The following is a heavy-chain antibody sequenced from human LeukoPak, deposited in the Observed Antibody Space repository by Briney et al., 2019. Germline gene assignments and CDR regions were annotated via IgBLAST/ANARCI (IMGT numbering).Heavy chain of an antibody. Sequence: SETLSLTCAVYGGSFSGYYWSWIRQPPGKGLEWIGEINHSGSTNYNPSLKSRVTISEDTSKNQFSLKLSSVTAADTAVYYCARGGYYDSSGYLGSSYWGQGTLVTVSS. D-gene: IGHD3-22*01. CDR3: ARGGYYDSSGYLGSSY. CDR1: GGSFSGYY. CDR2: INHSGST. J-gene: IGHJ4*02. V-gene: IGHV4-34*01.